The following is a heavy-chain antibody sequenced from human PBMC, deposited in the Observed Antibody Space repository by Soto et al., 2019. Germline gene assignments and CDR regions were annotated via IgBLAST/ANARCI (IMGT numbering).Heavy chain of an antibody. CDR3: AKDAGVVAPWADY. J-gene: IGHJ4*02. CDR2: ISGSGGST. Sequence: ESGGGLVQPGGSLRLSCAASGFTFSSYAMSWVRQAPGKGLEWVSAISGSGGSTYYAESVKGRFNIYREISKNTLYLQMNSLRAEDTAVYYCAKDAGVVAPWADYWGQGNLVTVSS. CDR1: GFTFSSYA. V-gene: IGHV3-23*01. D-gene: IGHD5-12*01.